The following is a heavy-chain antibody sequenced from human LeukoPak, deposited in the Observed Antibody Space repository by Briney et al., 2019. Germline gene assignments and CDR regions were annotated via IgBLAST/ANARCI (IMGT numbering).Heavy chain of an antibody. CDR2: ISGSGGTT. CDR3: AKDGLYFDGSTHIYYFDS. V-gene: IGHV3-23*01. Sequence: GGSLRLSCAASGFTFNTYGMSWVRQAPGKGLEWVSSISGSGGTTYCADSVKARFTISRDNSRSTLYLQMDSLTAEDTALYYCAKDGLYFDGSTHIYYFDSWGQGTLVAVSS. J-gene: IGHJ4*02. D-gene: IGHD3-9*01. CDR1: GFTFNTYG.